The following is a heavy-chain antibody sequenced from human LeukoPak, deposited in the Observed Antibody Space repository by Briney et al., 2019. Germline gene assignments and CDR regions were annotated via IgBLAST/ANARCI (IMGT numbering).Heavy chain of an antibody. V-gene: IGHV4-38-2*02. D-gene: IGHD1-26*01. J-gene: IGHJ4*02. CDR2: IYHSGST. Sequence: WGWIRQPPGKGLEWIGSIYHSGSTYYNPSLKSRVTISVDTSKNHFSLKLSSVAAADTAVYYCAGGWELPKYFDYWGQGTLVTVSS. CDR3: AGGWELPKYFDY.